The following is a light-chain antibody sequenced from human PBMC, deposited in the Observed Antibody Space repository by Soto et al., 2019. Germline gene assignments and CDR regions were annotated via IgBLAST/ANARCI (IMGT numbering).Light chain of an antibody. Sequence: DIQTTQSPSTLSGSVGDRVTITCRASQTISSWLAWYQQKPGKAPKLLIYKASTLKSGVPSRFSGSVSGTECTITISSLQPDDVTTYYCQHSNSYSEAFGQGTKVDIK. J-gene: IGKJ1*01. CDR1: QTISSW. CDR3: QHSNSYSEA. V-gene: IGKV1-5*03. CDR2: KAS.